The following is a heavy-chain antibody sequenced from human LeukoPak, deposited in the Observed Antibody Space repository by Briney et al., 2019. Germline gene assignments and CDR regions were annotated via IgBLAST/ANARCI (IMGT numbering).Heavy chain of an antibody. J-gene: IGHJ4*02. CDR2: INPNSGGT. D-gene: IGHD3-3*02. CDR1: GYTFTGYY. V-gene: IGHV1-2*02. CDR3: ARRPINCIIANCYVDY. Sequence: ASVKVSCKASGYTFTGYYMHWVRQAPGQGLEWMGWINPNSGGTNYAQKFQGRVTMTRDTSISTAYMELSRLRSDDTAVYYCARRPINCIIANCYVDYWGQGTLVTVSS.